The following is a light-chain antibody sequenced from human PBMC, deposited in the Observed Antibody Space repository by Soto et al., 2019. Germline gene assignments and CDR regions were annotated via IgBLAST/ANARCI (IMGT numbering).Light chain of an antibody. CDR1: SSDVGDYNS. J-gene: IGLJ2*01. CDR3: CSYVGSNNYVL. CDR2: DVS. Sequence: QSALTQPRSVSGSPGQSVTVSCIGTSSDVGDYNSVSWYQQHPGKAPKLMIYDVSKRPSGVPDRFSGSKSGNTASLTISGLQAEDEADYYCCSYVGSNNYVLFGGGTKLTVL. V-gene: IGLV2-11*01.